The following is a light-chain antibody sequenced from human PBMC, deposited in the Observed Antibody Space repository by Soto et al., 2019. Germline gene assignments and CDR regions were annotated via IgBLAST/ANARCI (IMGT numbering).Light chain of an antibody. CDR3: GSWDSSLSAYV. CDR2: DDN. V-gene: IGLV1-51*01. CDR1: SSSIGGNP. Sequence: QAVVTQRLSIASAPGEKVSISCSGISSSIGGNPVSWYQQLLGIAPTLLSSDDNKRPSGIPDRFSGSKSGTSATLGITGFQTGDEADYYCGSWDSSLSAYVFGTGTKVTVL. J-gene: IGLJ1*01.